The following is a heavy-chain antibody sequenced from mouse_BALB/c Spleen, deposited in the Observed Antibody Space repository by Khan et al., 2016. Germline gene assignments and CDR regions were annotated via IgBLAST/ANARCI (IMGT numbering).Heavy chain of an antibody. CDR3: ASGDDGFFAWFAY. Sequence: EVQLQESGLGLVKPSQSLSLTCTVTGYSITSDCAWSWIRQFPGNKLEWLGYISYSGYTSYNPSLKSRISITRDTSKNQFFLQLNSVTTEDTAAYAFASGDDGFFAWFAYWGQATLVTVSA. V-gene: IGHV3-2*02. CDR2: ISYSGYT. CDR1: GYSITSDCA. D-gene: IGHD2-3*01. J-gene: IGHJ3*01.